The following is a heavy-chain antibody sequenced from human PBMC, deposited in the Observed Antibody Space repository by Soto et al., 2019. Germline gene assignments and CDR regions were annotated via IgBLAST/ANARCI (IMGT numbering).Heavy chain of an antibody. D-gene: IGHD6-13*01. CDR2: INAGNGNT. V-gene: IGHV1-3*01. CDR1: GYTFSSSA. Sequence: QVQLVQSGAEVKKPGASVKVSCKASGYTFSSSAMHWVRQAPGQRLEWMGWINAGNGNTKYSQKFQGRVSITRDTSATTVYMEVSSLRSEDTAVYYCAKEGPPYNSKWYWYFDVWGRGTVVTVSS. CDR3: AKEGPPYNSKWYWYFDV. J-gene: IGHJ2*01.